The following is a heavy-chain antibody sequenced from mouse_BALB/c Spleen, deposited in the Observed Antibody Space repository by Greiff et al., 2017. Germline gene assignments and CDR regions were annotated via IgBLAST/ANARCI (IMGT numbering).Heavy chain of an antibody. CDR1: GYSITSGYY. V-gene: IGHV3-6*02. Sequence: VQLQQSGPGLVKPSQSLSLTCSVTGYSITSGYYWNWIRQFPGNKLEWMGYISYDGSNNYNPSLKNRISITRDTSKNQFFLKLNSVTTEDTATYYCAREGDGLVFDYWGQGTTLTVSS. J-gene: IGHJ2*01. CDR2: ISYDGSN. CDR3: AREGDGLVFDY. D-gene: IGHD2-3*01.